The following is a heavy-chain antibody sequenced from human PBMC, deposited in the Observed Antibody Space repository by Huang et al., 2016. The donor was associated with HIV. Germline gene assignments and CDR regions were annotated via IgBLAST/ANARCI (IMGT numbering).Heavy chain of an antibody. CDR3: STDLDGGLGSVLSDYFDY. J-gene: IGHJ4*02. Sequence: DVQLVESGGALVEPGGSLRLSCATSGLIFSEAWMKWVRQRPGKGLEWVGRIKSKKDGGTPDYPASLKGRFSISRDDSKGTLYLQLDRLKTEDTAKYYCSTDLDGGLGSVLSDYFDYWGRGTLVTVSS. D-gene: IGHD3-16*01. CDR2: IKSKKDGGTP. V-gene: IGHV3-15*02. CDR1: GLIFSEAW.